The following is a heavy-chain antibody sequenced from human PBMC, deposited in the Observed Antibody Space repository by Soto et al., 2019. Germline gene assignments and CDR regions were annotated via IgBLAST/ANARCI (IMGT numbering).Heavy chain of an antibody. V-gene: IGHV1-69*13. CDR3: ARRSTSGYSSGWYLLGGMDV. CDR1: GYTFTSYG. Sequence: SVKVSCKASGYTFTSYGISWVRQAPGQGLEWMGWIIPIFGTANYAQKFQGRVTITADESTSTAYMELSSLRSEDTAVYYCARRSTSGYSSGWYLLGGMDVWGQGTTVTVSS. D-gene: IGHD6-19*01. CDR2: IIPIFGTA. J-gene: IGHJ6*02.